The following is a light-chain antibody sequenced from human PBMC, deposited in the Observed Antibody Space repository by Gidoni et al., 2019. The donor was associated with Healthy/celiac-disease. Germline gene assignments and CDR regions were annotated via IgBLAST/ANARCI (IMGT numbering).Light chain of an antibody. J-gene: IGKJ2*03. CDR2: AAS. V-gene: IGKV1-9*01. CDR1: QGISSY. Sequence: DIQLTQSPSFLSASVGDRVTITCRASQGISSYLAWYQQKPGKAPKLLIYAASTLQSGVPSRFSGSGSGTEFTLPISSLQPEDFATYYCQQLNSYPPYSFXXXTKLEIK. CDR3: QQLNSYPPYS.